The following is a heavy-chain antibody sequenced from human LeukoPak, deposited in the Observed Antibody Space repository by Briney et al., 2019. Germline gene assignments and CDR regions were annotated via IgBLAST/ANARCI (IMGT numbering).Heavy chain of an antibody. D-gene: IGHD3-22*01. V-gene: IGHV4-30-2*01. CDR1: GGSISSGGYY. Sequence: SETLSLTCTVSGGSISSGGYYWSWIRQPPGKGLEWIGYIYHSGSTYYNPSLKSRVTISVDRSKNQFSLKLSSVTAADTAVYYCARDSASNYYDISGYPPPGPWGQGTLVTVSS. CDR2: IYHSGST. J-gene: IGHJ5*02. CDR3: ARDSASNYYDISGYPPPGP.